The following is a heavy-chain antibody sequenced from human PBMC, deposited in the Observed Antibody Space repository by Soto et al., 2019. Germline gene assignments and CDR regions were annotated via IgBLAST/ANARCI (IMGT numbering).Heavy chain of an antibody. CDR2: INPSGGST. D-gene: IGHD3-22*01. Sequence: ASVKVSCKASGYTFTSYYMHWVRQAPGQGLEWMGIINPSGGSTSYAQKFQGRVTMTRDTSTSTVYMELSSLRSEDTAVYYCARDQVGYYYDSSGYSAGGMDVWGQGTTVTVSS. V-gene: IGHV1-46*03. CDR3: ARDQVGYYYDSSGYSAGGMDV. CDR1: GYTFTSYY. J-gene: IGHJ6*02.